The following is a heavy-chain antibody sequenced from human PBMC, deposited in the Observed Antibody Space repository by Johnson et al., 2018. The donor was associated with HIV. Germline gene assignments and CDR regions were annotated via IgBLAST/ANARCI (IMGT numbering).Heavy chain of an antibody. Sequence: VQLVESGGGVVQPGGSLRLSCAASGFTFSSFDIHWVRQAPGKGLEWVANIAHDGSNKFYADSVRGRFTISRDNSKNTLYLQMNSLRAEDTAVYYCANGGSYSAADDAFDIWGQGTMVTVSS. J-gene: IGHJ3*02. V-gene: IGHV3-30*02. CDR1: GFTFSSFD. CDR3: ANGGSYSAADDAFDI. CDR2: IAHDGSNK. D-gene: IGHD1-26*01.